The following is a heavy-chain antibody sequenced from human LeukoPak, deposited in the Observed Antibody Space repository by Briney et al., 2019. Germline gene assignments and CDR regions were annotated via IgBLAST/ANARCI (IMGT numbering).Heavy chain of an antibody. Sequence: SETLSLTCTVSGASISNYYWSWIRQTPGKGLEWMGHIHTSGASSYYPSLESRLTLSIDTSRNHLSLKLTSVTAADTAVYFCARLGSYHDFWGQGALVTVSS. J-gene: IGHJ4*02. CDR1: GASISNYY. D-gene: IGHD1-26*01. V-gene: IGHV4-4*09. CDR3: ARLGSYHDF. CDR2: IHTSGAS.